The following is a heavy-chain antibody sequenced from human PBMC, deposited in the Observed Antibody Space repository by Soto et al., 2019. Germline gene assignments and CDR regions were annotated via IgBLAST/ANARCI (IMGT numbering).Heavy chain of an antibody. CDR2: VSGNNGAS. Sequence: ASVKVSFKASGYTSADFGISWVRQAPGQGLEWMGWVSGNNGASNPAPKVQGRITMTLDTSTGVSYMALRSLRSDDTAIYYCVRDQKYFRVNGNWFDSWGQGTLVTVS. CDR1: GYTSADFG. D-gene: IGHD2-2*01. CDR3: VRDQKYFRVNGNWFDS. J-gene: IGHJ5*01. V-gene: IGHV1-18*04.